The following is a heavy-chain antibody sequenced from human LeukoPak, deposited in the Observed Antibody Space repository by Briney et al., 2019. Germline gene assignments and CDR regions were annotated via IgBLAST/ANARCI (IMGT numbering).Heavy chain of an antibody. CDR2: IYYSGST. D-gene: IGHD1-26*01. Sequence: TSETLSLTCTVSGGSISSGTYYWGWVRQPPGKGLEWIGSIYYSGSTSYNPSLKSRVTISVDTSKNQFSPKLDSVTAADTAVYYCARNASDSGTSYFDYWGQGTLVTVSS. CDR1: GGSISSGTYY. J-gene: IGHJ4*02. CDR3: ARNASDSGTSYFDY. V-gene: IGHV4-39*01.